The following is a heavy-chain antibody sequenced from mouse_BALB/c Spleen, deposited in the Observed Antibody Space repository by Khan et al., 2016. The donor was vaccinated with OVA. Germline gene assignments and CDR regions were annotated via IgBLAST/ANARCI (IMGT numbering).Heavy chain of an antibody. J-gene: IGHJ4*01. CDR2: KWRGGSR. Sequence: QMQLKQLGPALVQPSQSLSITCTVSGFSLTSYGVHWVRQSPGKGLEWLAVKWRGGSRDYNAAFMSRLHITKDNSKSQVFFKMNSLQADDTAIYXCAKNQAGYAMDYWGQGTSVTVSS. CDR3: AKNQAGYAMDY. V-gene: IGHV2-5*01. CDR1: GFSLTSYG.